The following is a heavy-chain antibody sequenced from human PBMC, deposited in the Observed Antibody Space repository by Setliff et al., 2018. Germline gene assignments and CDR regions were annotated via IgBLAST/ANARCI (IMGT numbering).Heavy chain of an antibody. CDR3: ARFACSGGSCYLSSSDY. J-gene: IGHJ4*02. V-gene: IGHV3-21*01. CDR1: GFNFSSYA. Sequence: GGSLRLSCAASGFNFSSYAFNRVRQAPGKGLEWVSSISSRSTYIYYADSLKGRFTISRDNAKNSLYLQMNSLRAEDTAVYYCARFACSGGSCYLSSSDYWGQGTLVTVSS. CDR2: ISSRSTYI. D-gene: IGHD2-15*01.